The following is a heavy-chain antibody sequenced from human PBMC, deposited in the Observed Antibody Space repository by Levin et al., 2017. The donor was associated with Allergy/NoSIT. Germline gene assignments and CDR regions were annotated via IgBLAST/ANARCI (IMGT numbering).Heavy chain of an antibody. J-gene: IGHJ4*02. V-gene: IGHV1-18*01. CDR1: GYTFISYG. CDR3: AAYISLVRGVPKYYFDY. CDR2: ISAHNGNT. Sequence: ASVKVSCKASGYTFISYGFSWVRQAPGQGLEWMGWISAHNGNTNYAQNLQGRVTMTTDTSTTTAYMELRSLRSDDTAVYYCAAYISLVRGVPKYYFDYWGQGTLVTVSS. D-gene: IGHD3-10*01.